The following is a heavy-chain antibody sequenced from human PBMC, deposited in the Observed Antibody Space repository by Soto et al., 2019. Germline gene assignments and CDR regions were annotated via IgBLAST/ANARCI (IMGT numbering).Heavy chain of an antibody. CDR1: GFSVSSNY. CDR2: HYSGGST. V-gene: IGHV3-53*01. CDR3: ARHRHPRGTVGATSPLDP. J-gene: IGHJ5*02. Sequence: GGSLRLSXAISGFSVSSNYLSWVRQAPGKGLEWVSVHYSGGSTYYADSVQGRFTISRDKSNNTLYLQMRRVRAEDTAVYFCARHRHPRGTVGATSPLDPWGQGTQVTVSS. D-gene: IGHD1-26*01.